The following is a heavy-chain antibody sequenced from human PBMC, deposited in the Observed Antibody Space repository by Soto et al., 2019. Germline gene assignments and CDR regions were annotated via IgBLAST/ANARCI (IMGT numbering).Heavy chain of an antibody. V-gene: IGHV3-23*01. CDR3: AKVFSPERGNYFDY. D-gene: IGHD1-1*01. CDR1: GFTFSNYA. J-gene: IGHJ4*02. CDR2: ISNSFSDGNT. Sequence: EVQLLESGGGLVQPGGSLRLSCAASGFTFSNYAMNWVRQAPGKGLEWVSAISNSFSDGNTHYADSVKGRFTISRDNDKNTVFLEMNGLRAEDTAVYYCAKVFSPERGNYFDYWGQGTLVTVSS.